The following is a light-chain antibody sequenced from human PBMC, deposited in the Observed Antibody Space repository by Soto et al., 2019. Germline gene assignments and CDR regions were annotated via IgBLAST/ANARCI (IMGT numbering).Light chain of an antibody. CDR2: AAS. Sequence: VILMTQSPSFVSASTGDRVTISCRVSQAISSYLVWYRQKPGKAPELLIYAASTLQNGVPSRFSGSGSGTEFTLTIIGLQSEDSATYFCQQYYSFPWTFGQGTKMEIK. CDR1: QAISSY. CDR3: QQYYSFPWT. V-gene: IGKV1D-8*01. J-gene: IGKJ1*01.